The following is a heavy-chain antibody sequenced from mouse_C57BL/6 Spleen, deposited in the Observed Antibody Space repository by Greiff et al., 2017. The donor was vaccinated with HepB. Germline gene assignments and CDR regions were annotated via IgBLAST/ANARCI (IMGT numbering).Heavy chain of an antibody. CDR2: INPNNGGT. D-gene: IGHD3-1*01. Sequence: VQLQQSGPELVKPGASVKIPCKASGYTFTDYNMDWVKQSHGKSLEWIGDINPNNGGTFYNQKFKGKATLTVDKSSSTAYMELRSLTSEDTAVYYCARSGPFAYWGQGTLVTVSA. V-gene: IGHV1-18*01. CDR1: GYTFTDYN. CDR3: ARSGPFAY. J-gene: IGHJ3*01.